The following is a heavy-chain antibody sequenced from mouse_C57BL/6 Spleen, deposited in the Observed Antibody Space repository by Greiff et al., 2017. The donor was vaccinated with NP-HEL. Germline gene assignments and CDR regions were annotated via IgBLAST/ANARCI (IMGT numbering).Heavy chain of an antibody. CDR1: GYTFTSYW. J-gene: IGHJ4*01. CDR2: INPSNGGT. CDR3: ARGSNYAAMDY. Sequence: VQLQQSGTDLVKPGASVKLSCKASGYTFTSYWMHWVKQRPGQGLEWIGNINPSNGGTNYNEKFKSKATLTVDKSSSTAYMQLSSLTSEDSAVYYCARGSNYAAMDYWGQGTSVTVSS. V-gene: IGHV1-53*01. D-gene: IGHD2-5*01.